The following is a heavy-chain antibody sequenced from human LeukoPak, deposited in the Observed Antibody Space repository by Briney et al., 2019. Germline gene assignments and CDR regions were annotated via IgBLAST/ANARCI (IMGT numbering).Heavy chain of an antibody. CDR3: ARDPRGMIVVVEDAFDI. J-gene: IGHJ3*02. V-gene: IGHV4-34*01. D-gene: IGHD3-22*01. CDR1: GGSFSGYY. CDR2: INHSGST. Sequence: SETLSLTCAVYGGSFSGYYWSWIRQSPGKGLEWIGEINHSGSTNDNPSLKSRVTISVDTSKNQFSLKLSSVTAADTAVYYCARDPRGMIVVVEDAFDIWGQGTMVTVSS.